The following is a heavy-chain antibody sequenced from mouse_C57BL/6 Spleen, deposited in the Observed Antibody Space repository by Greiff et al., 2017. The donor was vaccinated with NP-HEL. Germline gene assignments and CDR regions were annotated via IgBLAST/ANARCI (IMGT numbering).Heavy chain of an antibody. J-gene: IGHJ4*01. CDR2: IDPSDSET. V-gene: IGHV1-52*01. Sequence: QVQLQQPGAELVRPGSSVKLSCKASGYTFTSYWMHWVKQRPIQGLEWIGNIDPSDSETHYNQKFKDKATLTVDKSSSTAYMQLSSLTSAYSAVYYCAKLGYYAMDYWGQGTSVTVSS. CDR3: AKLGYYAMDY. CDR1: GYTFTSYW.